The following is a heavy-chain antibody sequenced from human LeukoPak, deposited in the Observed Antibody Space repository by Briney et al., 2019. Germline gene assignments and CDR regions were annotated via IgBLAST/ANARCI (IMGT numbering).Heavy chain of an antibody. CDR2: TSYRSKWSN. CDR3: ARVGIAAARAFDL. D-gene: IGHD6-13*01. Sequence: SQTLSLTCVISGDSVSRNGASWAWIRQSPSRGLEWLGRTSYRSKWSNDYAPSLKSRLNFNSDTSRNQISLKLYSVTPEDTAVYYCARVGIAAARAFDLWGQGTMAIVSS. V-gene: IGHV6-1*01. CDR1: GDSVSRNGAS. J-gene: IGHJ3*01.